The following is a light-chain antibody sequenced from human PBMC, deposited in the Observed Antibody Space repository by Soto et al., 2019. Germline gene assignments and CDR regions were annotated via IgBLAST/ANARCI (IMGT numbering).Light chain of an antibody. Sequence: QSALTQPASVSGSPGQSITISCTGTSSDVGVYNYVSWYQHHPGKAPKVVIFEVSHRPSGVSNRFSDSKSGNTASLTISGLQADDEADYYCTSYTTRSTWLFGGGTKVTVL. V-gene: IGLV2-14*01. CDR1: SSDVGVYNY. J-gene: IGLJ3*02. CDR2: EVS. CDR3: TSYTTRSTWL.